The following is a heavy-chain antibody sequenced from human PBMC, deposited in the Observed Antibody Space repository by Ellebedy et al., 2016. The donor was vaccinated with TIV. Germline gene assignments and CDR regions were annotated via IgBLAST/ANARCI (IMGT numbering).Heavy chain of an antibody. Sequence: SETLSLTCTVSVGSASSGSYYWSWIRQPPGKGLEWIGYIYYSGSTNYNPSLKSRVTISLDTSKNQISLKLSSVTAADTAVYYCSRGKNVDAFDIWGQGTMVTVSS. CDR1: VGSASSGSYY. V-gene: IGHV4-61*01. CDR2: IYYSGST. CDR3: SRGKNVDAFDI. J-gene: IGHJ3*02. D-gene: IGHD1-1*01.